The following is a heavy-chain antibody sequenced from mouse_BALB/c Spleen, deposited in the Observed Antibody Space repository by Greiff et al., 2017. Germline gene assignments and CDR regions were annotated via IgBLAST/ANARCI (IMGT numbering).Heavy chain of an antibody. CDR1: GFSLTSYG. CDR3: ARDRTMITTGGLRYFDV. D-gene: IGHD2-4*01. J-gene: IGHJ1*01. V-gene: IGHV2-9*02. Sequence: VHLVESGPGLVAPSQSLSITCTVSGFSLTSYGVHWVRQPPGKGLEWLGVIWAGGSTNYNSALMSRLSISKDNSKSQVFLKMNSLQTDDTAMYYCARDRTMITTGGLRYFDVWGAGTTVTVSS. CDR2: IWAGGST.